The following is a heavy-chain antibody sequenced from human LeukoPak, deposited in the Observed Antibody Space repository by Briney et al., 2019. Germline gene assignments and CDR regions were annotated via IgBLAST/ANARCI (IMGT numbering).Heavy chain of an antibody. CDR1: GGSISSYY. J-gene: IGHJ5*02. CDR3: ARDYGDYGPHWFDP. V-gene: IGHV4-59*05. CDR2: IYYSGST. D-gene: IGHD4-17*01. Sequence: SETLSLTCTVSGGSISSYYWSWIRQPPGKGLEWIGSIYYSGSTYYNPSLKSRVTISVDTSKNQFSLKLSSVTAADTAVYYCARDYGDYGPHWFDPWGQGTLVTVSS.